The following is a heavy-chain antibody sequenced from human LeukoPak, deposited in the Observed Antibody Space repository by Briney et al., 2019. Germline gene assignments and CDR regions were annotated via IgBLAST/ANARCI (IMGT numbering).Heavy chain of an antibody. J-gene: IGHJ4*02. D-gene: IGHD6-13*01. CDR2: ISGSGGST. Sequence: GGSLRLSCAASGFTFSSYAMSWVRQAPGKGLEWVSAISGSGGSTYYADSVKGRFSISRDNSKNTLYLQMNSLRAEDTAVYYCAKDPRGAPAAGTGLIDYWGQGTLVTVSS. V-gene: IGHV3-23*01. CDR1: GFTFSSYA. CDR3: AKDPRGAPAAGTGLIDY.